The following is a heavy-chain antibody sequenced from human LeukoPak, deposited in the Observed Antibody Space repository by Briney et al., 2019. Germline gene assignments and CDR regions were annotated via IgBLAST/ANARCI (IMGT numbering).Heavy chain of an antibody. CDR2: ISTFNGIT. D-gene: IGHD3-22*01. Sequence: ASVKVSCTTSGYTFISFGISWVRQAPGQGLEWMGWISTFNGITRSAERLQGRLTMTTDTSTSTAYMELRSLTSDDTAVYYCAREGYDSNGYPFFDIWGQGTMVTASS. V-gene: IGHV1-18*01. J-gene: IGHJ3*02. CDR1: GYTFISFG. CDR3: AREGYDSNGYPFFDI.